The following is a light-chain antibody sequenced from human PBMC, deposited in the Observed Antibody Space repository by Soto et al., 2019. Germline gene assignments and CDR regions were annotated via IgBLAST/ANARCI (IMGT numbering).Light chain of an antibody. J-gene: IGKJ4*01. V-gene: IGKV3-11*01. Sequence: EIVLTQSPATLSLSPGERATLSCRASQSVDIYLGWYQQKPGQAPRLLIYDTINRATGVPARFSGSGSGTDFTRTISSLEPEDFALYYCQQRINWPITFSGGTKVEIK. CDR2: DTI. CDR3: QQRINWPIT. CDR1: QSVDIY.